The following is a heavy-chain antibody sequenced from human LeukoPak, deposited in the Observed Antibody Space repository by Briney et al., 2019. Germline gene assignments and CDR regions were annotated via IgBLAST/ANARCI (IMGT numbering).Heavy chain of an antibody. V-gene: IGHV3-7*01. CDR3: ARDGEGPNYYGSGSHFDY. CDR1: GFTFSSYW. D-gene: IGHD3-10*01. CDR2: IKQDGSEK. Sequence: GGSLRLSCAASGFTFSSYWMSWVRQAPGKGLEWVANIKQDGSEKYYVDSVKGRFTISRDNAKNSLYLQMNSLRAEDTAVYYCARDGEGPNYYGSGSHFDYWGQGTLVTVSS. J-gene: IGHJ4*02.